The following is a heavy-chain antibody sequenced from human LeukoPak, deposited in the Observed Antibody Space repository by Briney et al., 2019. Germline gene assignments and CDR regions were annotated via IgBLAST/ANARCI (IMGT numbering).Heavy chain of an antibody. V-gene: IGHV3-53*01. J-gene: IGHJ4*02. CDR1: GFTVSSNY. CDR3: ALNYYGSGSHDY. CDR2: IYSGGST. D-gene: IGHD3-10*01. Sequence: GGSLRLSCAASGFTVSSNYMSWVRQAPGKGLEWVSVIYSGGSTYYADSVKGRFTISRDNSKNTLYLQVNSLRAEDTAVYYCALNYYGSGSHDYWGQGTLVTVSS.